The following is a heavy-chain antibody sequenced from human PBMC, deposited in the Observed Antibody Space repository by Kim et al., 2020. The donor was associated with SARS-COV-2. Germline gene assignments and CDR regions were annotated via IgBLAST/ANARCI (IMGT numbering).Heavy chain of an antibody. CDR1: GFTFSSYE. V-gene: IGHV3-48*03. D-gene: IGHD2-15*01. J-gene: IGHJ4*02. Sequence: GGSLRLSCAASGFTFSSYEMNWVRQAPGKGLEWVSYISSSGSTIYYADSVKGRFTISRDNAKNSLYLQMNSLRAEDTAVYYCARGGCSGGSCGVRYWGQGTLVTVSS. CDR3: ARGGCSGGSCGVRY. CDR2: ISSSGSTI.